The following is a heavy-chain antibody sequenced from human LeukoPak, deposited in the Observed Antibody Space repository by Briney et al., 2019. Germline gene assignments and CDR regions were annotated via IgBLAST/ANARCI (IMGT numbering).Heavy chain of an antibody. J-gene: IGHJ4*02. D-gene: IGHD6-13*01. Sequence: GGSLRLSCAASGFTVSSNYMSWVRQAPGKGLEWVSVIYSGGSTYYADSVKGRFTISRDNSKNTLYLQMNSLRAEDTAVYYCTRLDYTNTWYGFDDWGQGTLVTVSS. CDR3: TRLDYTNTWYGFDD. V-gene: IGHV3-66*04. CDR2: IYSGGST. CDR1: GFTVSSNY.